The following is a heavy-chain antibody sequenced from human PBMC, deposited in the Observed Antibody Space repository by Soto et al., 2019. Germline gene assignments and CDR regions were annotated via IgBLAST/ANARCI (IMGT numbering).Heavy chain of an antibody. CDR1: GFTFSNYA. CDR3: AIIMTGYYSPFDY. J-gene: IGHJ4*02. V-gene: IGHV3-23*01. Sequence: GGSLRLSCAGSGFTFSNYAVTWVRQAPGKGLEWVSSISGSGDTTYYADSVRGRFIISIDNSKNTMCLQMNSLRAEDTAVYYCAIIMTGYYSPFDYWGQGTLVTVSS. CDR2: ISGSGDTT. D-gene: IGHD3-9*01.